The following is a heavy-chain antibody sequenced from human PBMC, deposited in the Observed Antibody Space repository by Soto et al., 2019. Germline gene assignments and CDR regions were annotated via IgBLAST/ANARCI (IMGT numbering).Heavy chain of an antibody. CDR3: ARDRGYSGYDWDFDY. D-gene: IGHD5-12*01. CDR1: GGSFSGYY. Sequence: SETLSLTCAVYGGSFSGYYWSWIRQPPGKGLEWIGEINHSGSTNYNPSLKSRVTISVDTSKNQFSLKLSSVTAADTAVYYCARDRGYSGYDWDFDYWGQGTLVTVSS. J-gene: IGHJ4*02. V-gene: IGHV4-34*01. CDR2: INHSGST.